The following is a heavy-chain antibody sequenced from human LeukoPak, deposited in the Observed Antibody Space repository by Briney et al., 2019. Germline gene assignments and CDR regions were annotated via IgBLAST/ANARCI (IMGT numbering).Heavy chain of an antibody. CDR2: ISWNSGSI. Sequence: GRSLRLSCAASGFTFDDYAMHWVRQAPGKGLEWVSGISWNSGSIGYADSVKGRFTISRDNAKNSLYLQMNSLRAEDTALYYCAKVGYSSSWGYYCDYWGQGTLVTVSS. J-gene: IGHJ4*02. CDR1: GFTFDDYA. V-gene: IGHV3-9*01. CDR3: AKVGYSSSWGYYCDY. D-gene: IGHD6-6*01.